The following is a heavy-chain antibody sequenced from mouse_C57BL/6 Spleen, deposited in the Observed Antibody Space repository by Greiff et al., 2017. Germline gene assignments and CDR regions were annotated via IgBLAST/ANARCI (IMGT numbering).Heavy chain of an antibody. V-gene: IGHV5-16*01. J-gene: IGHJ4*01. D-gene: IGHD1-1*01. Sequence: EVKLVESEGGLVQPGSSMKLSCTASGFTFSDYYMAWVRQVPEKGLEWVANINYDGSSTYYLDSLKSRFIISRDNAKNILYLQMSSLKSEDTATYYCARSRYYYGSSYETYAMDYWGQGTSVTVSS. CDR3: ARSRYYYGSSYETYAMDY. CDR2: INYDGSST. CDR1: GFTFSDYY.